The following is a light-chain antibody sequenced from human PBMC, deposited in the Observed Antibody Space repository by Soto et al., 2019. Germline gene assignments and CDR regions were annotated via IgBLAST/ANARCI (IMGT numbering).Light chain of an antibody. CDR1: SSDVGGYNY. J-gene: IGLJ2*01. Sequence: QSALTQPASVSGSPGQSITISCTGTSSDVGGYNYVSWYQQHPGKAPKLMIYDVSNRPSGVSNRFSGSKSGNTASLTISGLPAEDQADYYCSSYTSSSTLYVVFGGGTKVTFL. V-gene: IGLV2-14*01. CDR2: DVS. CDR3: SSYTSSSTLYVV.